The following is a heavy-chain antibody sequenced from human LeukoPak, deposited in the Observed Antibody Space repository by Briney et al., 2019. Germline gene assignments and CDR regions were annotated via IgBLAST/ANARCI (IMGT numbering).Heavy chain of an antibody. CDR2: VYTSGST. CDR3: AKSYFDYSTYYSYYFNL. V-gene: IGHV4-4*09. CDR1: GGSISGGY. J-gene: IGHJ4*02. Sequence: SETLSLTCTVSGGSISGGYWSWIRQPPGRGLEWIGYVYTSGSTNYNPSLKSRVTISVDTSKSQFALKLSPVTAADTAVYYCAKSYFDYSTYYSYYFNLWGQGALVTVSS. D-gene: IGHD4-11*01.